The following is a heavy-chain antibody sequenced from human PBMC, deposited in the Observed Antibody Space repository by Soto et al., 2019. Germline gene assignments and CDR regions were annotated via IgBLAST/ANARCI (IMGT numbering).Heavy chain of an antibody. V-gene: IGHV3-23*01. D-gene: IGHD2-15*01. CDR1: GFTFSSYA. J-gene: IGHJ4*02. Sequence: PGGSLRLSCAASGFTFSSYAMGWVRQGPGKGLEWVAVVRIDGSTHYADSVRGRFTISRDNSKNTLSLQMNSLTAEDTAVYFCAKRRGAGGHFDYWGQGALVTVSS. CDR2: VRIDGST. CDR3: AKRRGAGGHFDY.